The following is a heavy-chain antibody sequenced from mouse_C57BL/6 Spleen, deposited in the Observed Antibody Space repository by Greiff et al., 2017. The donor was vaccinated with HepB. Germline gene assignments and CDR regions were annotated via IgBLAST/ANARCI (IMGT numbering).Heavy chain of an antibody. D-gene: IGHD2-2*01. CDR2: IWTGGGT. CDR3: ARNYGYDRDYYAMDY. V-gene: IGHV2-9-1*01. J-gene: IGHJ4*01. CDR1: GFSLTSYA. Sequence: QVQLQQSGPGLVAPSQSLSITCTVSGFSLTSYAISWVRQPPGKGLEWLGVIWTGGGTNYNSALKSRLSISKDNSKSQVFLKMNSLQTDDTARYYCARNYGYDRDYYAMDYWGQGTSVTVSS.